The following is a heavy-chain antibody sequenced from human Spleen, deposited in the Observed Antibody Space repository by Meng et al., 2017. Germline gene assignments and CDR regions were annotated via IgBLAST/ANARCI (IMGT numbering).Heavy chain of an antibody. CDR2: IYDSGST. J-gene: IGHJ4*02. D-gene: IGHD2-21*01. CDR3: ASFDHIPRRNYFDY. CDR1: GGSISSYY. Sequence: QVQLQESGPGLVKPSETLSLTCTVSGGSISSYYWSWMRQPPGKGLEWIGYIYDSGSTNYNPSLKSRVTISVDTSKNHFSLNLNSMTAADTAVYYCASFDHIPRRNYFDYWGQGTLVTISS. V-gene: IGHV4-59*08.